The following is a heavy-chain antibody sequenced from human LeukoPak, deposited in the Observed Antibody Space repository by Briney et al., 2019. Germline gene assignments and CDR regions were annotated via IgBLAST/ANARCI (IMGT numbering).Heavy chain of an antibody. V-gene: IGHV1-46*01. J-gene: IGHJ4*02. CDR2: INPSGGST. CDR3: ASFDYGGNAY. Sequence: ASVKVSCKASGYTFTSYGISWVRQAPGQGLEWMGIINPSGGSTSYAQKFQGRVTMTRDMSTSTVYMELSSLRSEDTAVYYCASFDYGGNAYWGQGTLVTVSS. D-gene: IGHD4-23*01. CDR1: GYTFTSYG.